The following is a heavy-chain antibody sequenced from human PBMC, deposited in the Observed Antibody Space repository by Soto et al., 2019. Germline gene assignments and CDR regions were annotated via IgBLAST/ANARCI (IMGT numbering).Heavy chain of an antibody. D-gene: IGHD2-21*01. J-gene: IGHJ4*02. V-gene: IGHV1-2*02. CDR1: GYTFTTYH. CDR2: VNPGSGGT. Sequence: QVHLVQSGTEVKTPGASVKVSCKTSGYTFTTYHLHWVGQAPGQGLEWMGWVNPGSGGTNYAPKFQGRLTMTRDTSITTAYLELSGLTSGDTAIYYCARGLVNHLDIWGQGTLVSVSS. CDR3: ARGLVNHLDI.